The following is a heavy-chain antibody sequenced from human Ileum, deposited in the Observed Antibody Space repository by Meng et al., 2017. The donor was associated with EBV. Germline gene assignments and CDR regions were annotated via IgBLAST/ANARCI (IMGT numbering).Heavy chain of an antibody. V-gene: IGHV4-4*02. D-gene: IGHD4-17*01. Sequence: HVQGSGPVPVNPSGTLSFTCAVSGDSIMSNNWVSWVRQPPVKGLEWIGEIYHSGGTIYNPSFKSRVTMSVDKSKNQISRNLSSVTAADTAVYYCASGRDYAWHSWGRGTLVTVSS. CDR3: ASGRDYAWHS. J-gene: IGHJ4*02. CDR2: IYHSGGT. CDR1: GDSIMSNNW.